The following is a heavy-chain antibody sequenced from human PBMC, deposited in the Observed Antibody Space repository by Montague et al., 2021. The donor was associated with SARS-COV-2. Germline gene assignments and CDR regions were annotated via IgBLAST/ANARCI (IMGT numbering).Heavy chain of an antibody. Sequence: SETLSLTCTVSGASMSGSYWGWVRQPPGKGPEWIGNIYSSGSTHYNPSLKSRVTISVDTSKSQFSLRLTSVTAADTAVYYCVREGRSSAYAMHYWGQGTLVTVSS. CDR1: GASMSGSY. J-gene: IGHJ4*02. CDR2: IYSSGST. CDR3: VREGRSSAYAMHY. D-gene: IGHD3-22*01. V-gene: IGHV4-59*01.